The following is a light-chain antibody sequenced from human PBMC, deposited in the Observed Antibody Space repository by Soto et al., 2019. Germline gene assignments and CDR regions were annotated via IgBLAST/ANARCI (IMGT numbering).Light chain of an antibody. CDR3: AAWDDSLNGPL. J-gene: IGLJ2*01. CDR1: SSDVGGYNY. CDR2: DVS. V-gene: IGLV2-14*01. Sequence: QSALTQPASVSGSPGQSITISCTGTSSDVGGYNYVSWYQQHPGKAPKLMIYDVSNRPSGVSNRFSGSKSGNTASLTISGLQAEDEADYYCAAWDDSLNGPLIGGGTKLTVL.